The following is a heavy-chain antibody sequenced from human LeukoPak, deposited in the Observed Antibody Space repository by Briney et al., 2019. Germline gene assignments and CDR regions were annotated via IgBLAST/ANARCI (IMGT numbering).Heavy chain of an antibody. J-gene: IGHJ3*02. D-gene: IGHD1-14*01. CDR2: ISWNSGRI. CDR3: AKATITGAFDI. V-gene: IGHV3-9*03. Sequence: PGGSLRLSCAASGFTFSSYAMSWVRQAPGKGLEWVSGISWNSGRIGYADSVKGRFTISRDNAKNSLYLQMNSLRAEDMALYYCAKATITGAFDIWGQGTMVTVSS. CDR1: GFTFSSYA.